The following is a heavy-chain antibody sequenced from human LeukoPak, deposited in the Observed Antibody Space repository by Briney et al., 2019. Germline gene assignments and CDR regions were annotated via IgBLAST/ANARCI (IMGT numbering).Heavy chain of an antibody. CDR2: IDWDDDK. Sequence: SGPTLVKPTQTLTLTCNFSGFSLSSSGMCVSWIRQPPGKALEWLARIDWDDDKSYRTSLKTGLTISKDTAKNQVVLTMTNMDPVDTATYYCARVTTVTNWGLDYWGQGTLVTVSS. CDR1: GFSLSSSGMC. D-gene: IGHD4-17*01. CDR3: ARVTTVTNWGLDY. J-gene: IGHJ4*02. V-gene: IGHV2-70*11.